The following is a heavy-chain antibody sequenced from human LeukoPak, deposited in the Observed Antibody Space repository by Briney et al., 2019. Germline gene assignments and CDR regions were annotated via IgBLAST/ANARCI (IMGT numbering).Heavy chain of an antibody. CDR3: ARGSYGSGSYYNGPLPFDY. V-gene: IGHV3-7*04. CDR2: IKQDGSEK. CDR1: GFTFSSYW. D-gene: IGHD3-10*01. Sequence: GGSLRLSCAASGFTFSSYWMSWVRQAPGKGLEWVANIKQDGSEKYYVGSVKGRFTISRDNAKNSLYLQMNSLRAEDTAVYYCARGSYGSGSYYNGPLPFDYWGQGTLVTVSS. J-gene: IGHJ4*02.